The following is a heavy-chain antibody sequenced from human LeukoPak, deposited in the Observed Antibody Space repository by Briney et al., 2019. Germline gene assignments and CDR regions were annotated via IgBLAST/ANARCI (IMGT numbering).Heavy chain of an antibody. CDR3: ATDLYYYDSLAFSSHDDAFDI. J-gene: IGHJ3*02. V-gene: IGHV1-24*01. CDR2: FDPEDGET. Sequence: ASVKVSCRVSGYTLTELSMHWVRQAPGKGLEWMGGFDPEDGETIYAQKFQGRVTMAEDTSTDTAYMELSSLRSEDTAVYYCATDLYYYDSLAFSSHDDAFDIWGQGTMVTVSS. D-gene: IGHD3-22*01. CDR1: GYTLTELS.